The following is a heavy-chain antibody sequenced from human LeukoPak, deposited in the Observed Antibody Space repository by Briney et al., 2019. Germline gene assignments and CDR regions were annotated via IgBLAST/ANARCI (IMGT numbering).Heavy chain of an antibody. V-gene: IGHV1-46*01. CDR1: GYTFTSYY. Sequence: ASVKVSCKASGYTFTSYYMHWVGQARGRGLEGMGIINPSGGSTSYAQKFQGRVTMTRDTSTSTVYMELSSLRSDDTAVYYCARVGRTGYSSSWYYFDYWGQGTLVTVSS. D-gene: IGHD6-13*01. CDR3: ARVGRTGYSSSWYYFDY. J-gene: IGHJ4*02. CDR2: INPSGGST.